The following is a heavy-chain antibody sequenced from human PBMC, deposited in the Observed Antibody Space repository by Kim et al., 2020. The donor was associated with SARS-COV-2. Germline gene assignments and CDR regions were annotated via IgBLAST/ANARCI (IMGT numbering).Heavy chain of an antibody. Sequence: SEILSLTCAVYGGSFSGYYWSWIRQPPGKGLEWIGEINHSGSTNYNPSLKSRVTISVETSKNQFSLKLSSVTAADTAVYYCARGTRQWLVRGPYYYYMDVWGKGTTVTVSS. CDR1: GGSFSGYY. CDR2: INHSGST. D-gene: IGHD6-19*01. CDR3: ARGTRQWLVRGPYYYYMDV. J-gene: IGHJ6*03. V-gene: IGHV4-34*01.